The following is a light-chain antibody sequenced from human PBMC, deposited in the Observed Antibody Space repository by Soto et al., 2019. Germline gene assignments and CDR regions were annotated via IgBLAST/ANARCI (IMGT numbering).Light chain of an antibody. Sequence: DIQMTQSPSSLSASVEDRVTITCRASQDVKSWLAWYQQKPGKAPKLLINAASTLLTGVPSRFSGSGAGTEFNFTISSLQPEDFATYYCQQGISFPLTFGGGTKVDIK. V-gene: IGKV1-12*01. J-gene: IGKJ4*01. CDR2: AAS. CDR1: QDVKSW. CDR3: QQGISFPLT.